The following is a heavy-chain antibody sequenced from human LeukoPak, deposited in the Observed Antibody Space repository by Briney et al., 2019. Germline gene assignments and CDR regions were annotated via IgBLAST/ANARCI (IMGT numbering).Heavy chain of an antibody. V-gene: IGHV3-7*01. CDR1: GFTFSSYW. J-gene: IGHJ4*02. Sequence: GGSLRLSCAASGFTFSSYWMSWVRQAPGKGLEWVANIKQDGSEKYYVDSVKGRFTISRDNAKNSLYLQMNSLRAEDTAVYYCARDPYCSGGSCYVYFDYWGQGTLVTVSS. D-gene: IGHD2-15*01. CDR3: ARDPYCSGGSCYVYFDY. CDR2: IKQDGSEK.